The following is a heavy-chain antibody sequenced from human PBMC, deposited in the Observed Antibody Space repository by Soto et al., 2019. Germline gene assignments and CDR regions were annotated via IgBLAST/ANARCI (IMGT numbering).Heavy chain of an antibody. CDR3: ARSITMVRGVPYYFDY. V-gene: IGHV4-31*03. CDR1: GGSISSGGYY. Sequence: QVQLQESGPGLVKPSQTLSLTCTVSGGSISSGGYYWSWIRQHPGKGLEWIGYIYYSGSTYYNPSLKSRVTISVDTSKNQFSLKLSSVTAADTSVYYCARSITMVRGVPYYFDYWGQGTLVTVSS. CDR2: IYYSGST. D-gene: IGHD3-10*01. J-gene: IGHJ4*02.